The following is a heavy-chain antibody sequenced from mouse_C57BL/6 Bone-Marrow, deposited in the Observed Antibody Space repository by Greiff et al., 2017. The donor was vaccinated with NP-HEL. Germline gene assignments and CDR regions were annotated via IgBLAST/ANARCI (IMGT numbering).Heavy chain of an antibody. CDR3: ARRGLYYGSSYDYAMDY. D-gene: IGHD1-1*01. CDR1: GYTFTSYW. V-gene: IGHV1-61*01. CDR2: IYPSDSET. Sequence: QVQLQQPGAELVRPGSSVKLSCKASGYTFTSYWMDWVKQRPGQGLEWIGNIYPSDSETHYNQKFKDKATLTVDKSSRTAYMQLSSLTSEDSAVYYCARRGLYYGSSYDYAMDYWGQGTSVTVSS. J-gene: IGHJ4*01.